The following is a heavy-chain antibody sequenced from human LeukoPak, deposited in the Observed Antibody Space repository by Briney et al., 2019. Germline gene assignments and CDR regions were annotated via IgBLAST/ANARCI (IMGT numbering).Heavy chain of an antibody. CDR2: IYTSGIA. Sequence: PSQTLSLTCTVSGGSITSGSYYWSWIRQPAGKGLEWIGRIYTSGIANYNPSLKSRVTMSVDTSKNQFSLKLSSVTAADTAVYYCARLVGATSGGYWGQGTLVTVSS. CDR3: ARLVGATSGGY. CDR1: GGSITSGSYY. V-gene: IGHV4-61*02. D-gene: IGHD1-26*01. J-gene: IGHJ4*02.